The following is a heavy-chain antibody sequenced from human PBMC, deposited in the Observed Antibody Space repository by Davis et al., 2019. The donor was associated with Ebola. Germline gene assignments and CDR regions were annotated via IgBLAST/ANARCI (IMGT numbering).Heavy chain of an antibody. CDR2: ISYDGSNK. Sequence: GESLKISCAASGFTFSSYSMNWVRQAPGKGLEWVAVISYDGSNKYYADSVKGRFTISRDNSKNTLYLQMNSLRAEDPAVYYCARKDAIDYWGQGTLVTVSS. V-gene: IGHV3-30*03. CDR1: GFTFSSYS. J-gene: IGHJ4*02. CDR3: ARKDAIDY.